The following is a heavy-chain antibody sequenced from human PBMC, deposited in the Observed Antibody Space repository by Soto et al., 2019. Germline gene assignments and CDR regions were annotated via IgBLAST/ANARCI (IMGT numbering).Heavy chain of an antibody. V-gene: IGHV3-21*06. CDR1: GFSFNTYN. D-gene: IGHD1-26*01. CDR3: VREDVIAGATSAFDY. J-gene: IGHJ4*02. Sequence: PGGSLRLSCEASGFSFNTYNMNWVRQAPEQGLEWISSINGRGNYIYYADSVKGRFTISRDNAKNSLYLQMNSLRVEDTAIYYCVREDVIAGATSAFDYWGQGTPVTVSS. CDR2: INGRGNYI.